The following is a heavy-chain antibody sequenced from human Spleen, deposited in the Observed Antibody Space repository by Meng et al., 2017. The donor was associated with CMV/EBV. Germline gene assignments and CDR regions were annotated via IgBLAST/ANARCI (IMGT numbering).Heavy chain of an antibody. Sequence: GESLKISCAASGFTFSSYGMHWVRQAPGKGLEWVAFIRYDGSNKYYADSVKGRFTISRDNARNSLFLQMNSLRVDDTAVYYCARGVPAPVGDTFDIWGQGTMVTVS. CDR1: GFTFSSYG. D-gene: IGHD2-2*01. CDR3: ARGVPAPVGDTFDI. CDR2: IRYDGSNK. V-gene: IGHV3-30*02. J-gene: IGHJ3*02.